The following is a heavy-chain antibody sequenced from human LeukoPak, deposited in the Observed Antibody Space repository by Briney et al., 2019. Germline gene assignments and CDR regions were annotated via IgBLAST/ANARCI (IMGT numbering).Heavy chain of an antibody. J-gene: IGHJ4*02. Sequence: GGSLRLSCAASGFTFSTYWMGWVRQAPGRGVEWVANIKQDGSETNYMDSVKGGLTIYRDNARNSVYLQMNSLRGDDTAVYYCARVPLSRHIVVVTAIPSADYWGQGTLVTVSS. V-gene: IGHV3-7*01. D-gene: IGHD2-21*02. CDR1: GFTFSTYW. CDR2: IKQDGSET. CDR3: ARVPLSRHIVVVTAIPSADY.